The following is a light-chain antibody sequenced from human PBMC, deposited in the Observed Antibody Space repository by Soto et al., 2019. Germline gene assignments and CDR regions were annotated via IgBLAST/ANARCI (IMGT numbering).Light chain of an antibody. V-gene: IGKV3-20*01. Sequence: VLTQSPGTLSLSPGERATLSCRASQSVSNNYFAWYQQKPGQAPRLLIFGSSDRATGIPDRFSGSGSETDFTLTISRLEPEDFAVYYCQQYGSSPPYTFGQGTKLEIK. CDR3: QQYGSSPPYT. CDR2: GSS. J-gene: IGKJ2*01. CDR1: QSVSNNY.